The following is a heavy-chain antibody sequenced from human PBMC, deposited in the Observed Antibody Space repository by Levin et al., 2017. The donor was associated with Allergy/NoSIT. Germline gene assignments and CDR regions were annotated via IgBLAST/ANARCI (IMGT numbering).Heavy chain of an antibody. CDR1: GFTVSTNY. Sequence: PGGSLRLSCEASGFTVSTNYMAWVRQAPGKGLEWVSVIFSGGSTYYADSVKGRFTIPRDNSKNTLYLQMNRLRVEDTAIYYCSSAPGFSDYWGQGTQVTVSS. J-gene: IGHJ4*02. CDR2: IFSGGST. CDR3: SSAPGFSDY. V-gene: IGHV3-66*01.